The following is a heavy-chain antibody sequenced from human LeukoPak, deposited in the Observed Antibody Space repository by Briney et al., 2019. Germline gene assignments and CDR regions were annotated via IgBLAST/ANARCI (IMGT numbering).Heavy chain of an antibody. CDR3: ARDRVGGDLTGESLY. D-gene: IGHD4-17*01. V-gene: IGHV1-18*01. CDR1: GYPFDNFS. Sequence: AAVKVSCKASGYPFDNFSLTWVRQAPGHGLEWMGWISAYNGNTHHAKKFRDRLTLTTDTSTSTAYLELRSLKSDDTAVYYCARDRVGGDLTGESLYWGQGTLVTVSS. J-gene: IGHJ4*02. CDR2: ISAYNGNT.